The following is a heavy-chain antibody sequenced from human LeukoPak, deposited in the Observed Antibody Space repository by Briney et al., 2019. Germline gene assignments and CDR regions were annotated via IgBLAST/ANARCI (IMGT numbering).Heavy chain of an antibody. CDR1: GGSISSSSYY. Sequence: PSETLSLTCTVSGGSISSSSYYWGWIRQPPGKGLEWIGSIYYSGSTYYNPSLKSRVTISVDTSKNQFSLKLSSVTAADTAVYYCARLGIYYDSSGSDYWGQGTLVTVSS. J-gene: IGHJ4*02. CDR2: IYYSGST. V-gene: IGHV4-39*01. CDR3: ARLGIYYDSSGSDY. D-gene: IGHD3-22*01.